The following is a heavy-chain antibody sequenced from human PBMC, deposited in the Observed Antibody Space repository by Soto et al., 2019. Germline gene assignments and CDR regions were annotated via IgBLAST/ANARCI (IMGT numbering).Heavy chain of an antibody. CDR1: GFTFSDYY. J-gene: IGHJ4*02. D-gene: IGHD3-22*01. Sequence: GGSLRLSCAASGFTFSDYYMSWIRQAPGKGLEWVSYISSSSSYTNYADSVKGRFTISRDNAKNSLYLQMNSLRAEDTAVYYCARDYYDSSGYYAPFDYWGQGTLVTVSS. CDR3: ARDYYDSSGYYAPFDY. V-gene: IGHV3-11*06. CDR2: ISSSSSYT.